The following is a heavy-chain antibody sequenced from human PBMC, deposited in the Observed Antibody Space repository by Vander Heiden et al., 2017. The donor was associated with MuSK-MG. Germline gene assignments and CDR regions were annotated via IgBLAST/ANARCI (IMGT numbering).Heavy chain of an antibody. D-gene: IGHD2-21*01. CDR2: ISYSGTTI. V-gene: IGHV3-48*02. J-gene: IGHJ4*02. CDR1: GFTFGTYS. Sequence: EVHLVESGGRLVQPGRSLRLSCEPSGFTFGTYSMNWVRQAPGKGLEWLSYISYSGTTIYYADSVRGRFTISRDNAKNSLYLQMNSLRDEDTAIYYCARDCGPGCYFDFWGQGTLVTVSS. CDR3: ARDCGPGCYFDF.